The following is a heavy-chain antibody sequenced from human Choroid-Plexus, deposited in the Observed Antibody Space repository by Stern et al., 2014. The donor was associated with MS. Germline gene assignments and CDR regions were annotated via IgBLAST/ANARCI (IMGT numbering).Heavy chain of an antibody. CDR1: GFTFGSCA. CDR2: VSYDGSNK. Sequence: VQLVESGGGVVQPGRPLRLSCVASGFTFGSCAMHWVRQAPGKGLAWVAGVSYDGSNKYYADSVKGRFPISRDNSQNTLYMQMSSLRPEDTAVYYCAKDRQYLTYFFDHWGQGSLVTVSS. D-gene: IGHD2/OR15-2a*01. CDR3: AKDRQYLTYFFDH. V-gene: IGHV3-30*18. J-gene: IGHJ5*02.